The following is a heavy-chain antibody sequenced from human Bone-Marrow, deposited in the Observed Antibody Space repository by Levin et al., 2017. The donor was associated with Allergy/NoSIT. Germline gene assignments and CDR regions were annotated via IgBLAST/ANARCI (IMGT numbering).Heavy chain of an antibody. D-gene: IGHD3-10*01. V-gene: IGHV3-49*04. CDR2: IRSKADGGTT. CDR1: GFTFGDYA. CDR3: STGAV. Sequence: GGSLRLSCTTSGFTFGDYAMSWVRQAPGKGLEWVGIIRSKADGGTTESAASVKGRFTISRDDSKRIAHLQMNSLKTEDTAVYYCSTGAVWGKGTTVTVSS. J-gene: IGHJ6*04.